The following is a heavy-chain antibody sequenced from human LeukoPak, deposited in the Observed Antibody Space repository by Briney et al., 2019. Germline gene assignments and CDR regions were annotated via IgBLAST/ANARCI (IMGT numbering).Heavy chain of an antibody. CDR3: ARLVVVAATPLDYFDY. V-gene: IGHV4-38-2*02. J-gene: IGHJ4*02. D-gene: IGHD2-15*01. CDR2: IYHSGST. CDR1: GYSISSGYY. Sequence: SETLSLTCTVSGYSISSGYYWGWIRQPPGKGLEWIGSIYHSGSTYYNPSLKSRVTISVDTSKNQFSLKLSSVTAADTAVYYCARLVVVAATPLDYFDYWGQGTLVTVSS.